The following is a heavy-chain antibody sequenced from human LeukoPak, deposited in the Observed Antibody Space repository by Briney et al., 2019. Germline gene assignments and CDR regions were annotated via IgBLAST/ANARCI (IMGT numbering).Heavy chain of an antibody. Sequence: GGSLRLSCEASGFTFSSYGMHWVRQAPGKGLELVAFIRYDGSNKYYADSVKGRFTISRDNSQNTLYLQRNRLRAEDTAVYYSASRYYGSGKIDSSYYNYMDVWGKGTTVTISS. V-gene: IGHV3-30*02. D-gene: IGHD3-10*01. CDR1: GFTFSSYG. J-gene: IGHJ6*03. CDR3: ASRYYGSGKIDSSYYNYMDV. CDR2: IRYDGSNK.